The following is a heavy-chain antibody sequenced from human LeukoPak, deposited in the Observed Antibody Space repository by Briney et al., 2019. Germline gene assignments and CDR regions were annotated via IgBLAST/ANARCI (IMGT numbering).Heavy chain of an antibody. CDR2: IYPGDSDT. CDR1: GYSFTSYW. Sequence: GESLKISCKDSGYSFTSYWIGWVRQMPGKGLEWMGIIYPGDSDTRHSPSFQGQVTISADKSISTAYRQWSSLKASDTAMYYCARSDDYGSGSSLFDYWGQGTLVTVSS. V-gene: IGHV5-51*01. D-gene: IGHD3-10*01. J-gene: IGHJ4*02. CDR3: ARSDDYGSGSSLFDY.